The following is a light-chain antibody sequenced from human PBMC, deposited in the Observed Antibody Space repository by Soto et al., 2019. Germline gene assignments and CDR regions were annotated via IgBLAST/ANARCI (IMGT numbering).Light chain of an antibody. V-gene: IGKV3-20*01. CDR1: QSVTNNY. CDR3: QKYGSSPIT. J-gene: IGKJ5*01. CDR2: GAS. Sequence: VLTQSPGTLSVSAGDRATLSCRASQSVTNNYLAWYQQNPGQAPRLLIDGASSRATDIPDRFSGSGSGTDFTLTITRVEPEDFAVYYCQKYGSSPITFGQGTRREIK.